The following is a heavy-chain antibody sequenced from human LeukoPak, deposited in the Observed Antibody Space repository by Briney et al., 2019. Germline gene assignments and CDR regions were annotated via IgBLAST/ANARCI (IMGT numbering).Heavy chain of an antibody. Sequence: PGGSLRLSCAASGFTFTNYWMNWVRQAPGKGLEWVAPMNLDGSQTVYVDSVKGRFTISRDNAENSLYLQMNSLRAEDTAVYYCARDLGYGALDLWGQGTLVTVPS. CDR3: ARDLGYGALDL. V-gene: IGHV3-7*01. CDR2: MNLDGSQT. D-gene: IGHD4-17*01. J-gene: IGHJ5*02. CDR1: GFTFTNYW.